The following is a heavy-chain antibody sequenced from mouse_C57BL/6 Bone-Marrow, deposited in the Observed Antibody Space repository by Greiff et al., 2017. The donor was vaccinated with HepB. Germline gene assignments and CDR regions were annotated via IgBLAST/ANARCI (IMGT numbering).Heavy chain of an antibody. CDR1: GFTFSDYY. Sequence: DVMLVESGGGLVQPGGSLKLSCAASGFTFSDYYMYWVRQTPEKRLEWVAYISNGGGSTYYPDTVKGRFTISRDNAKNTLYLQMSRLKSEDTAMYYCASPYSNYVFAYWGQGTLVTVSA. CDR3: ASPYSNYVFAY. J-gene: IGHJ3*01. CDR2: ISNGGGST. D-gene: IGHD2-5*01. V-gene: IGHV5-12*01.